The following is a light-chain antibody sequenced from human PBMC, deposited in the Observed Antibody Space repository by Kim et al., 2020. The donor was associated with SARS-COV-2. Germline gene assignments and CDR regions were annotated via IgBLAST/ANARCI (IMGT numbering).Light chain of an antibody. J-gene: IGLJ3*02. CDR1: SSDVGSYNL. CDR2: EGS. Sequence: QSALTQPASVSGSPGQSITISCTGTSSDVGSYNLVSWYQQHPGKAPKLMIYEGSKRPSGVSNRFSGSKSGNTASLTISGLQAEDEADYYCCSYAGSSTGVFGGVTKLTVL. CDR3: CSYAGSSTGV. V-gene: IGLV2-23*01.